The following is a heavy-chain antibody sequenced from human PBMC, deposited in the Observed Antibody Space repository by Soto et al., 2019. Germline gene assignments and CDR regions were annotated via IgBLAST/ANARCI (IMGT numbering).Heavy chain of an antibody. Sequence: GGSLRLSCTASGFTFGDYAMSWFRQAPGKGLEWVGFIRSKAYGGTTEYAASVKGRFTISRDDSKSIAYLQMNSLKTEDTAVYYCTRDLGVLRYFDWFPDAFDIWGQGTMVTVSS. J-gene: IGHJ3*02. CDR1: GFTFGDYA. V-gene: IGHV3-49*03. CDR2: IRSKAYGGTT. CDR3: TRDLGVLRYFDWFPDAFDI. D-gene: IGHD3-9*01.